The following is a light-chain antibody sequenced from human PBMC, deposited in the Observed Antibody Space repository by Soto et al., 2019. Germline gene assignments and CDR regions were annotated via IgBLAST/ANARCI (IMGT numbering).Light chain of an antibody. CDR2: DAS. CDR1: QSIGTW. CDR3: QQYDNYLGS. V-gene: IGKV1-5*01. J-gene: IGKJ2*01. Sequence: DIPMTQSPSTLSASVRDRVTITCRASQSIGTWLAWYQQKPGKAPKLLIYDASTLQGGVPSRFSGSGSGTEFTLTISSLQPDDFATYYCQQYDNYLGSFGQGTKLEIK.